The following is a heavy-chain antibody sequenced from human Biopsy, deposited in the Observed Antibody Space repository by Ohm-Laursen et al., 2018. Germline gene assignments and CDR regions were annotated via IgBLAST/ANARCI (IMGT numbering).Heavy chain of an antibody. CDR1: GYTFTSYY. J-gene: IGHJ4*02. CDR2: INPSGSTT. Sequence: SVKVSCKSSGYTFTSYYMHWVRQASGQGLEWMGMINPSGSTTSYPQIFQGRVTMTRDTSKSTVYMELSSLRSADTAVYFCARNTGWYGDLYYFDYWGQGTLVTVSS. D-gene: IGHD6-19*01. CDR3: ARNTGWYGDLYYFDY. V-gene: IGHV1-46*01.